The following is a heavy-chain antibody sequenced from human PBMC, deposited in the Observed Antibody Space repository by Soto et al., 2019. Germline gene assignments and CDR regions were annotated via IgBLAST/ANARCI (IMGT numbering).Heavy chain of an antibody. D-gene: IGHD3-16*01. Sequence: TGGSLRLSCAASGVSVSSNYMSWVRQAPGKGLEWVSIIYSGGITNYADSVKGRFTISRDNSKNTLYLQMSSLRAEDTAVYYCARDPGNNYDTHWGQGTLVTVSS. CDR1: GVSVSSNY. J-gene: IGHJ4*02. V-gene: IGHV3-53*01. CDR2: IYSGGIT. CDR3: ARDPGNNYDTH.